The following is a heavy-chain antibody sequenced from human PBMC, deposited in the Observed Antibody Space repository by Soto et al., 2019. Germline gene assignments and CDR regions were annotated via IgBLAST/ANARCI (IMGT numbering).Heavy chain of an antibody. CDR1: GVTFISYA. D-gene: IGHD1-26*01. CDR2: ISGSGGST. CDR3: AKDIGWDGDHYYYYMDV. V-gene: IGHV3-23*01. Sequence: GGSLRLSCAASGVTFISYAMSWVRQATGKGLEWVSAISGSGGSTYYADSVKGRFTISRDNSKNTLYLQMNSLRAEDTAVYYCAKDIGWDGDHYYYYMDVWGKGTTVTVSS. J-gene: IGHJ6*03.